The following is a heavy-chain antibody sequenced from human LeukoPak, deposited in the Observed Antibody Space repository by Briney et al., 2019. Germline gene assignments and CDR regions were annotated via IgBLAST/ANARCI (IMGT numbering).Heavy chain of an antibody. Sequence: GGSLRLSCAASGFTFSSYAVSWVRQAPGKGLEWVSAISGSGGSTYYADSVKGRFTISRDNSKNTRYLQMNSLRAEDTAVYYCARGITGTTSHYYYYYYMDVWGKGTTVTVSS. CDR1: GFTFSSYA. D-gene: IGHD1-7*01. CDR3: ARGITGTTSHYYYYYYMDV. CDR2: ISGSGGST. J-gene: IGHJ6*03. V-gene: IGHV3-23*01.